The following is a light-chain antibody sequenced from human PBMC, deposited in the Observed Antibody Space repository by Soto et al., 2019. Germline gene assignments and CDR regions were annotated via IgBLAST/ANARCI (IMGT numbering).Light chain of an antibody. V-gene: IGKV3-20*01. CDR2: DAS. Sequence: EFVLPQSPGTLSLSPGESATLSCRASQTVRNNYLAWYQQKPGQATRLLIYDASSRATGIPDRFSGGGSGTDFTLTISRLEPEDFAVYYCQQFSSYPLTFGGGNKVDIK. CDR3: QQFSSYPLT. J-gene: IGKJ4*01. CDR1: QTVRNNY.